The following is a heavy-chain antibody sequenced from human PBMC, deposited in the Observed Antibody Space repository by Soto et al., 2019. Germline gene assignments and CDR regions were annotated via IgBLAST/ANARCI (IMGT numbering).Heavy chain of an antibody. CDR1: GFTFSSYS. Sequence: PGGSLRLSCAASGFTFSSYSMNWVRQAPGKGLEWVSSISSSSSYIYYADSVKGRFTISRDNAKNSLYLQMNSLRAEDTAVYYCASSITGTFDAFDIWGQGTMVTV. CDR3: ASSITGTFDAFDI. D-gene: IGHD1-20*01. J-gene: IGHJ3*02. CDR2: ISSSSSYI. V-gene: IGHV3-21*01.